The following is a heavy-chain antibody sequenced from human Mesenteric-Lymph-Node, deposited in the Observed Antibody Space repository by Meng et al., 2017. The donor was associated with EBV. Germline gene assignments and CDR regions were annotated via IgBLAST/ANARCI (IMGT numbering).Heavy chain of an antibody. CDR3: ARDQGGVAGFNWFDS. Sequence: GEINHSESSKSIPSLKSRITTSTDTSKTQFSLNLTALTAADTAVYYCARDQGGVAGFNWFDSWGQGTMVTVS. CDR2: INHSESS. J-gene: IGHJ5*01. V-gene: IGHV4-34*01. D-gene: IGHD6-19*01.